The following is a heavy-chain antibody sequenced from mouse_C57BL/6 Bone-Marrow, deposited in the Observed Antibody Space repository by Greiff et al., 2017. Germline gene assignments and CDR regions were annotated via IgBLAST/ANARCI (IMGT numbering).Heavy chain of an antibody. J-gene: IGHJ3*01. Sequence: VQLKESGPVLVKPGASVKMSCKASGYTFTDYYMNWVKQSHGKSLEWIGVINPYNGGTSYNSKFKGKATLTVDKSSSTAYMELNSLTSEDSAVYYYARDDGFSWFAYWGQGTLVTVSA. D-gene: IGHD2-3*01. CDR2: INPYNGGT. V-gene: IGHV1-19*01. CDR1: GYTFTDYY. CDR3: ARDDGFSWFAY.